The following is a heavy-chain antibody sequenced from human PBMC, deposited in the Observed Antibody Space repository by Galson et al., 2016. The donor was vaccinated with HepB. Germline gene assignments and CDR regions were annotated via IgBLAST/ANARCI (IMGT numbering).Heavy chain of an antibody. Sequence: ETLSLTCTVSGGSISSTNYFWGWVRQPPGKGLDWIGSISYSGTTNYNPSLRSRVTISADTSKNQISLSLTSVTATDTAVYYCASHGPKVRSWWEKWFDPWGQGTLVTVSS. V-gene: IGHV4-39*01. D-gene: IGHD6-13*01. CDR3: ASHGPKVRSWWEKWFDP. CDR1: GGSISSTNYF. CDR2: ISYSGTT. J-gene: IGHJ5*02.